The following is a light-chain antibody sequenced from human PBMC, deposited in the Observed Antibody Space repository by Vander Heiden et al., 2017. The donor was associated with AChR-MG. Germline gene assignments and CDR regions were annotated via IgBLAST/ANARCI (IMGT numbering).Light chain of an antibody. V-gene: IGKV1-5*03. CDR1: QSISSW. CDR2: KAS. Sequence: DIQLTQSPSTLSASVGDRFTITCRASQSISSWLAWYQQKPGKAPNLLIYKASTLQSGVPSRFSGSGSGTEFTLTISSLQPDDFATYYCQQYNSYWTFGQGTKVEI. J-gene: IGKJ1*01. CDR3: QQYNSYWT.